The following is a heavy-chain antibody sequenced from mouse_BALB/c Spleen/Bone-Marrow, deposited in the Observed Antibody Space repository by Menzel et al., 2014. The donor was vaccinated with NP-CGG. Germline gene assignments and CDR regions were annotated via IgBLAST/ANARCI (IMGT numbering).Heavy chain of an antibody. CDR1: GFTFSSYA. V-gene: IGHV5-9-3*01. Sequence: EAKLVESGGGLVKPGGSLKLSCAASGFTFSSYAMSWVRQTPEKRLEWVATISSGGSYTYYPDSVKGRFTISRDNAKNTQYRQMSSLRSEDTAMYYGARHYYGSSYYFDYWGQGTTLTVSS. D-gene: IGHD1-1*01. CDR2: ISSGGSYT. CDR3: ARHYYGSSYYFDY. J-gene: IGHJ2*01.